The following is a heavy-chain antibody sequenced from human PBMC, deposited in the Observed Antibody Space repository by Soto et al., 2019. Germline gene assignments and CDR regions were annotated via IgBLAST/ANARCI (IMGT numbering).Heavy chain of an antibody. J-gene: IGHJ3*02. V-gene: IGHV3-33*01. CDR2: IWYDGSNK. D-gene: IGHD4-17*01. Sequence: PGGSLRLSCAASGLTFSSYGMHWVRQAPGKGLEWVAVIWYDGSNKYYADSVKGRFTISRDNSKNTLYLQMNSLRAEDTAVYYCARSRLTADYGDYPPNEDGDAFDIWGQGTMVTVSS. CDR1: GLTFSSYG. CDR3: ARSRLTADYGDYPPNEDGDAFDI.